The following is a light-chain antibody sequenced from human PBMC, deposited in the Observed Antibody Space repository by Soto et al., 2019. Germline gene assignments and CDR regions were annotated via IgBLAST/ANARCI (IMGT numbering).Light chain of an antibody. Sequence: EIVLTQSPGTLSLSPGETATLSCRASQSVSSSYLAWYQQKPGQAPRLLIYGASSRATGIPDRFSGSGSGTDFTLTISRLEPEDFAVYYCQQYITSPWTFGQGTKVDI. CDR2: GAS. CDR1: QSVSSSY. V-gene: IGKV3-20*01. J-gene: IGKJ1*01. CDR3: QQYITSPWT.